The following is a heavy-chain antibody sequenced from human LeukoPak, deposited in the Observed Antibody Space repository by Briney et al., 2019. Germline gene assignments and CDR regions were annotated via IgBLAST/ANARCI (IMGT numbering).Heavy chain of an antibody. Sequence: ASVKVSCKASGYTFTDYYIHWMRQAPGQGLEWMGWINPKRGVTTYAQKFQGRVTMTRDTSITTAYMELARLRSDDTTIYYCARERNYGDYGNAFDVWGQGTKVTVSS. V-gene: IGHV1-2*02. CDR3: ARERNYGDYGNAFDV. D-gene: IGHD4-17*01. J-gene: IGHJ3*01. CDR1: GYTFTDYY. CDR2: INPKRGVT.